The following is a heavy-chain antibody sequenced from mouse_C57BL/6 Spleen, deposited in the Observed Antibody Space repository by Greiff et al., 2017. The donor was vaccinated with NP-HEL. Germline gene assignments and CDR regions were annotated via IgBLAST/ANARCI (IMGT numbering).Heavy chain of an antibody. CDR3: ARGGTGKGFAY. CDR1: GFTFSSYA. D-gene: IGHD4-1*01. J-gene: IGHJ3*01. V-gene: IGHV5-4*03. Sequence: EVKLVESGGGLVKPGGSLKLSCAASGFTFSSYAMSWVRQTPEKRLEWVATISDGGSYTYYPDNVKGRFTISRDNAKNNLYLQMSHLKSEDTAMYYCARGGTGKGFAYWGQGTLVTVSA. CDR2: ISDGGSYT.